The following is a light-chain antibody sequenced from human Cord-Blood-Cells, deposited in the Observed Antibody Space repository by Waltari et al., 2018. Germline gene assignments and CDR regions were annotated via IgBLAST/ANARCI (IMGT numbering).Light chain of an antibody. J-gene: IGKJ2*01. CDR2: DTS. CDR3: QQRSNWPPYT. CDR1: QSVSSY. Sequence: EIVLRQSPATLSLSPGETATPSCRASQSVSSYLAWYQQKPGQAPRLLSYDTSNRATGIPARFSGSGSGTDFTLTISSLVPEDFAVYYCQQRSNWPPYTFGQGTKLEIK. V-gene: IGKV3-11*01.